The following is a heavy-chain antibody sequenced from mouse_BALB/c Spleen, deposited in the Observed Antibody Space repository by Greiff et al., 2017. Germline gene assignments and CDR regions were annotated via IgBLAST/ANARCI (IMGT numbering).Heavy chain of an antibody. CDR3: APMITTAWFAY. J-gene: IGHJ3*01. D-gene: IGHD2-4*01. CDR1: GFSLSTSGMG. CDR2: IYWDDDK. V-gene: IGHV8-12*01. Sequence: QVTLKESGPGILQPSQTLSLTCSFSGFSLSTSGMGVSWIRQPSGKGLEWLAHIYWDDDKRYNPSLKSRLTISKDTSRNQVFLKVTSVDTADTATYYCAPMITTAWFAYWGQGTLVTVSA.